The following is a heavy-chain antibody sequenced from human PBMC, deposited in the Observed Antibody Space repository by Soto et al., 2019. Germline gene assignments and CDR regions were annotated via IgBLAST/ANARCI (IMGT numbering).Heavy chain of an antibody. D-gene: IGHD3-10*01. Sequence: QVQLVQSGAEVKKPGSSVKVSCKASGGTFSSYTISWVRQASGQGLEWMGRIIPILGIAKYAQKFQGRVTMTADKSTSTASMELSSLRSEDTAVYYCARFRGSYVMDVWGKGTMVTVSS. J-gene: IGHJ6*04. V-gene: IGHV1-69*02. CDR2: IIPILGIA. CDR3: ARFRGSYVMDV. CDR1: GGTFSSYT.